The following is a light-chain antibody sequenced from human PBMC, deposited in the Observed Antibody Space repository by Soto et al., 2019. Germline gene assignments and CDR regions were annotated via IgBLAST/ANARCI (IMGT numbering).Light chain of an antibody. CDR2: EVT. J-gene: IGLJ1*01. Sequence: QSALTQPPSASGSPGQSVTISCTGTSSDVGGYDYVSWYQQHPGKAPKLMIYEVTKRPSGVSDRFSGSKSGNTASLTVSGRQDEDEADYYCSSYTGGNPSYVFGTGTKLTVL. V-gene: IGLV2-8*01. CDR1: SSDVGGYDY. CDR3: SSYTGGNPSYV.